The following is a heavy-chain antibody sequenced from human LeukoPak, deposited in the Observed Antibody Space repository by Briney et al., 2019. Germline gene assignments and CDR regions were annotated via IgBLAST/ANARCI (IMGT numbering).Heavy chain of an antibody. D-gene: IGHD2-2*01. CDR3: ARPPPRQLPGNYYMDV. CDR1: GFTFSSYS. J-gene: IGHJ6*03. Sequence: GGSLRLSCAASGFTFSSYSMNWVRQAPGKGLEWVSSISSSSSYIYYADSVKGRFTISRDNAKNSLYLQMNSLRAEDTAVYYCARPPPRQLPGNYYMDVWGKGTTVTVSS. CDR2: ISSSSSYI. V-gene: IGHV3-21*01.